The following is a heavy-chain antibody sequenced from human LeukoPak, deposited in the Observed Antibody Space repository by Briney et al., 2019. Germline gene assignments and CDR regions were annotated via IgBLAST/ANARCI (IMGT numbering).Heavy chain of an antibody. CDR2: IKEDGTEA. Sequence: GGSLRLSCAASGFMFSSNWMSWVRLAPGKGLEWVANIKEDGTEAYYVNSVKGRFTISRDNAKNSLYLQMNSLRVEDTAVYYCAKEGRSLQTYWGQGTLVTVSS. CDR1: GFMFSSNW. D-gene: IGHD5-24*01. CDR3: AKEGRSLQTY. V-gene: IGHV3-7*03. J-gene: IGHJ4*02.